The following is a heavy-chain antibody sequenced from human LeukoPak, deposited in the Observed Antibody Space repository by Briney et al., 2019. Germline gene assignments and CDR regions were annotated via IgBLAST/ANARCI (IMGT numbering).Heavy chain of an antibody. V-gene: IGHV4-59*01. Sequence: SETLSLTCTVSGXSIRSFYGSWIRQPPGKGLEWIGHIYYSRSTNYNPSLKSRVTISVDMSKNQFSLKMTSVNAADTAVYYCARDPGGSADYWGQGTLVTVSS. CDR3: ARDPGGSADY. J-gene: IGHJ4*02. CDR1: GXSIRSFY. D-gene: IGHD2-15*01. CDR2: IYYSRST.